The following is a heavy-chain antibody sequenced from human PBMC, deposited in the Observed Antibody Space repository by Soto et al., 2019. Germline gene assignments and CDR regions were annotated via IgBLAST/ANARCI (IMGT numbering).Heavy chain of an antibody. J-gene: IGHJ6*03. CDR1: GGSFSGYY. Sequence: SETLSLTCAVYGGSFSGYYWSWIRQPPGKGLEWIGEINHSGSTNYNPSLKSRVTISVDTSKNQFSLKLSSVNAADTAVYYCARGKGLLWFGELSYYYYMDVWGKGTTVTV. CDR2: INHSGST. CDR3: ARGKGLLWFGELSYYYYMDV. D-gene: IGHD3-10*01. V-gene: IGHV4-34*01.